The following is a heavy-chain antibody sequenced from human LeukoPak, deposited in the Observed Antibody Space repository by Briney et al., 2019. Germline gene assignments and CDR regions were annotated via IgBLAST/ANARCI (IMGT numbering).Heavy chain of an antibody. Sequence: SETLSLTCTVSGGSISSYYWSWIRQPPGKGLELIGYIYYSGSTNYNPSLKSRVTISVDTSKNQFSLKLSSVTAADTVVYYCARDLCSSTSCYERGFDYWGQGTLVTVSS. D-gene: IGHD2-2*01. CDR2: IYYSGST. V-gene: IGHV4-59*01. J-gene: IGHJ4*02. CDR3: ARDLCSSTSCYERGFDY. CDR1: GGSISSYY.